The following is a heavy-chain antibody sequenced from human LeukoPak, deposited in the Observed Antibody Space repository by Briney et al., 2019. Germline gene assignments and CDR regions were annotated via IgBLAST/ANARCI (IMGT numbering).Heavy chain of an antibody. V-gene: IGHV3-23*01. CDR3: GKVTWESRPPDCNS. J-gene: IGHJ4*02. CDR2: IRGSGDTA. Sequence: PGGSLRLSCAASGFTFSSHSMAWVRQAPGKGLEWVSAIRGSGDTALYADSVKGRFTISRDNFKNIVYLEMNSLRAEDTATYYCGKVTWESRPPDCNSWGPGTLVTVSS. CDR1: GFTFSSHS. D-gene: IGHD6-6*01.